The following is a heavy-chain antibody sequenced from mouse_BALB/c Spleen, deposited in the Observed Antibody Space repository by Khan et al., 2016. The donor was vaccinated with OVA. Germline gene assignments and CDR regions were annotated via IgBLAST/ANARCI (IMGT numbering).Heavy chain of an antibody. CDR2: TNPTNGRT. Sequence: QVQLKQSGAELVKAGASVKMSCKASGYTFTSYWMHWVKQRLGQGLEWFAETNPTNGRTYYNEKFKSKATLTVDKSSSTAYMLLSGPTFEDSAVYYCARIKKIVATYFDYRGQGTTLTGSS. V-gene: IGHV1S81*02. CDR3: ARIKKIVATYFDY. D-gene: IGHD1-1*01. CDR1: GYTFTSYW. J-gene: IGHJ2*01.